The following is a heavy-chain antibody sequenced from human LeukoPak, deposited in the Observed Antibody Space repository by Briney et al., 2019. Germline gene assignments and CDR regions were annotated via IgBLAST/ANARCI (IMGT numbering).Heavy chain of an antibody. V-gene: IGHV3-30*02. CDR3: ARSLTDREYFQH. J-gene: IGHJ1*01. CDR2: IHASGNSK. Sequence: PGGSLRLSCAPSGSTFSGSGMHWVRQAPGKGLEWLTFIHASGNSKYYADSVKGRFTISRDNSKNTLSLQMNSLRVEDTGVYYCARSLTDREYFQHWGQGTLVTVSS. CDR1: GSTFSGSG.